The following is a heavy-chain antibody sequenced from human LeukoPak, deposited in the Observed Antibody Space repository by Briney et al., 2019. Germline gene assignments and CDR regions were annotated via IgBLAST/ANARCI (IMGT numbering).Heavy chain of an antibody. Sequence: GGSLRLSCAACGFTVSSNYMSWVRQAPGKGLEWVSVIYSGGSTNYADSVKGRFTISRDNSKNTLYLQMNSLRAEDTAVYYCARAPTTVAAHFDYWGQGTLVTVSS. D-gene: IGHD6-19*01. CDR2: IYSGGST. CDR3: ARAPTTVAAHFDY. J-gene: IGHJ4*02. CDR1: GFTVSSNY. V-gene: IGHV3-66*01.